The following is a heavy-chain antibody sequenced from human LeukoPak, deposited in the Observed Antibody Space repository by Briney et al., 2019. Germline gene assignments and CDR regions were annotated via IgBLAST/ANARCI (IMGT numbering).Heavy chain of an antibody. D-gene: IGHD3-22*01. J-gene: IGHJ4*02. V-gene: IGHV1-46*01. Sequence: ASVKVSCKASGYTFTNHYMHWVRQAPGQGLEWMGIINPSGGNTNYAQNFQGRVTMTRDTSTSTVYMELSRLRSDDTAVYYCPRYYYDSSGYQTGDYWGQGTLVTVSS. CDR3: PRYYYDSSGYQTGDY. CDR1: GYTFTNHY. CDR2: INPSGGNT.